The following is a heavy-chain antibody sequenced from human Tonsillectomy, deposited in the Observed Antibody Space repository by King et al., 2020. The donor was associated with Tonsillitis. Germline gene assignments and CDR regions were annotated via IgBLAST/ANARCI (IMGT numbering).Heavy chain of an antibody. D-gene: IGHD3-16*01. V-gene: IGHV1-69*04. J-gene: IGHJ4*02. Sequence: QLVQSGPEMKKPGSSVKVSCKASGGTFGSYAVSWVRQAPGQGLEWLGRIIPVVGAANYPQKFKDRVTITADKSTNTFYMELSTLRSDDTAMYYCVRDPAFLYATDAYLAHWGQGTLVTVSS. CDR3: VRDPAFLYATDAYLAH. CDR2: IIPVVGAA. CDR1: GGTFGSYA.